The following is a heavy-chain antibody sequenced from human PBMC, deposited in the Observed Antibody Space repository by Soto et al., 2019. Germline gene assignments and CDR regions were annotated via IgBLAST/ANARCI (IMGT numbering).Heavy chain of an antibody. CDR2: IKKDGSEK. J-gene: IGHJ6*02. V-gene: IGHV3-7*01. CDR1: GFTFSSYW. CDR3: ARDLLAGMDV. Sequence: PGGSLRLSCAVSGFTFSSYWMTWVRQAPGKGLEWVASIKKDGSEKHYVDSVKGRFTISRDNAKNSLYLQMNSLRAEDTAVYYCARDLLAGMDVWGQGTTVTVSS.